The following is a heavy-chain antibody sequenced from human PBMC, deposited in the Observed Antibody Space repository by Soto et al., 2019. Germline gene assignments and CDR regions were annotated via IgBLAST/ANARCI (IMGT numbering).Heavy chain of an antibody. CDR1: GFTFSSYA. CDR3: AKDRAWELLLGAFDI. J-gene: IGHJ3*02. CDR2: ISGSGGST. D-gene: IGHD1-26*01. V-gene: IGHV3-23*01. Sequence: GGSLRLSCAASGFTFSSYAMSWVRQAPGKGLEWVSAISGSGGSTYYTDSVKGRFTISRDNSKNTLYLQMNSLRAEDTAVYYCAKDRAWELLLGAFDIWGQGTMVTVSS.